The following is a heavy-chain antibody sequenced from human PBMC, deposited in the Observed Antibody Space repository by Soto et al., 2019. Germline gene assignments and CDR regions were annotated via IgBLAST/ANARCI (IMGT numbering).Heavy chain of an antibody. CDR3: ARLIGNSWLDS. V-gene: IGHV6-1*01. CDR1: GDSVSTNSAT. J-gene: IGHJ5*01. D-gene: IGHD2-8*01. Sequence: PSQTLSLTCAISGDSVSTNSATWDWIRHSPSRGLEWLGRTYYRSKWYNDYAVSVEGRITINPDTSNNQVSLQLNSVTPDDTAVYYCARLIGNSWLDSWGQGTLVTV. CDR2: TYYRSKWYN.